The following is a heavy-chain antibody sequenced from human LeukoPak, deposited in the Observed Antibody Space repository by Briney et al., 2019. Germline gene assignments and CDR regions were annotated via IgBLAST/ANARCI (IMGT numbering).Heavy chain of an antibody. D-gene: IGHD1-26*01. CDR3: TRDSGNYNWFDP. Sequence: RGSLKLSCAASGFTFSGSAIHWVRQSSGKGLEWVGQIDKKDKGYATATAYAASVKGRFTISRDDSINTAYLQMKSLKTEDTALYYCTRDSGNYNWFDPWGQGTLVTVSS. CDR2: IDKKDKGYATAT. CDR1: GFTFSGSA. J-gene: IGHJ5*02. V-gene: IGHV3-73*01.